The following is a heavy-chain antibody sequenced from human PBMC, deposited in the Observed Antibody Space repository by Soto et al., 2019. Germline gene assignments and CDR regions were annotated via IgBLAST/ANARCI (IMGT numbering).Heavy chain of an antibody. CDR2: IWYDGSNK. CDR1: GLTFSSYG. J-gene: IGHJ3*02. CDR3: ARETAQYAGTINAFDI. Sequence: PGGSLRLSCAASGLTFSSYGMHWVRQAPGKGLEWVAVIWYDGSNKYYADSVKGRFTISRDNSKNTLYLQMNSLRAEDTAVYYCARETAQYAGTINAFDIWGQGTMVTVSS. D-gene: IGHD6-13*01. V-gene: IGHV3-33*01.